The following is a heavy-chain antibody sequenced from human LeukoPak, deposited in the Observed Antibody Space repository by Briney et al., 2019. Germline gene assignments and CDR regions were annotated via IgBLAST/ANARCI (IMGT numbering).Heavy chain of an antibody. CDR2: ISAYSGNT. CDR3: ARVGPGRGAYYYYYGMDV. J-gene: IGHJ6*02. Sequence: ASVKVSCKASGYTFTSYGISWVRQAPGQGLEWMGWISAYSGNTNYAQKLQGRVTMTTDTSTSTAYMELRSLRSDDTAVYYCARVGPGRGAYYYYYGMDVWGQGTTVTVSS. CDR1: GYTFTSYG. V-gene: IGHV1-18*01.